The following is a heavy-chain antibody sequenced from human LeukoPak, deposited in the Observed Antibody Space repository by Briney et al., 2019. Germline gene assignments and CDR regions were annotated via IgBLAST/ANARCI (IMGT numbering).Heavy chain of an antibody. J-gene: IGHJ4*02. V-gene: IGHV4-4*02. CDR1: GGSISSSNW. CDR3: ARGRYSYGPHYFDY. Sequence: PSETLSLTCAVSGGSISSSNWWSWVRQPPGKGLEWIGEIYHSGSTNYNPSLKSRVTISVDKSKNQSSLKLSSVTAADTAVYYCARGRYSYGPHYFDYWGQGTLVTVSS. D-gene: IGHD5-18*01. CDR2: IYHSGST.